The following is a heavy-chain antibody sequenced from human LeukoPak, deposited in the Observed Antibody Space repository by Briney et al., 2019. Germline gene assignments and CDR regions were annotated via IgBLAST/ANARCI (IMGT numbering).Heavy chain of an antibody. CDR3: ARSLGGSGSLDY. J-gene: IGHJ4*02. D-gene: IGHD3-10*01. CDR2: IYHSGST. CDR1: GGSINNGDYY. V-gene: IGHV4-30-4*08. Sequence: SETLSLTCTVSGGSINNGDYYWSWVRQPPGKGLEWIGYIYHSGSTSYTPSLKSRLTISMDLSKNQFSLRLTSVTAADTAVYYCARSLGGSGSLDYWGQGTLVTVSS.